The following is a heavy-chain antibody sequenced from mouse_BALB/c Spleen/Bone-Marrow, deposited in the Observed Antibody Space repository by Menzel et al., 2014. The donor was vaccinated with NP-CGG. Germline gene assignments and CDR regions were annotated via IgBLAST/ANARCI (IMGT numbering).Heavy chain of an antibody. CDR2: INPSNGRT. Sequence: VKLVESGAELVKPGASVKLSCKASGYTFTSYWMHWVKQRPAQGLEWIGEINPSNGRTNYNEKFKSKATLTVDKSSSTAYMQLSSLTSEDSAVYYCAREGNYYGSIAMDYWGQGTSVTVSS. D-gene: IGHD1-1*01. CDR1: GYTFTSYW. V-gene: IGHV1S81*02. J-gene: IGHJ4*01. CDR3: AREGNYYGSIAMDY.